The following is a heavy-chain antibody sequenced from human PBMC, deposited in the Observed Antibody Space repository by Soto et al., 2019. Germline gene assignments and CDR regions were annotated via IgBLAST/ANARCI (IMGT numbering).Heavy chain of an antibody. CDR2: INPNGGGT. J-gene: IGHJ4*02. CDR1: GYTFTSYY. D-gene: IGHD6-19*01. V-gene: IGHV1-46*03. Sequence: QVQLVQSGAEVKKPGASVKVSCKASGYTFTSYYIHWVRQAPGQGLEWMGIINPNGGGTSYAQKFQGRVTMTRDTSTSTVYMDLSSLRSEDTAVDYCARGRGSGWPFDYWGQGTLVTVSS. CDR3: ARGRGSGWPFDY.